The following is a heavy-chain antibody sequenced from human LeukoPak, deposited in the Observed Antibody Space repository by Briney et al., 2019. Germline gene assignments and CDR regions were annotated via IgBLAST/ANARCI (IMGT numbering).Heavy chain of an antibody. J-gene: IGHJ3*02. CDR1: GFTLGDYA. D-gene: IGHD6-19*01. V-gene: IGHV3-49*04. CDR2: IRSKAYGGTT. CDR3: TRDRMGSSGWAPRDAFDI. Sequence: GGSLRLSCTASGFTLGDYAMSWVRQAPGKGLEWVGFIRSKAYGGTTEYAASVKGRFTISRDDSKSIAYLQMNSLKTEDTAVYYCTRDRMGSSGWAPRDAFDIWGQGTMVTVSS.